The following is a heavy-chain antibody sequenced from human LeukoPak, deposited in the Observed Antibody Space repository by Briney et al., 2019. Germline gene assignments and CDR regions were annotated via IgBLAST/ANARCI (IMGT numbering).Heavy chain of an antibody. CDR1: GGSISSYY. V-gene: IGHV4-59*01. J-gene: IGHJ3*02. CDR3: ARDLISIAARRRGAFDI. D-gene: IGHD6-6*01. Sequence: PSETLSLTCTVSGGSISSYYWSWIRQPPGKGLEWIGYIYYSGSTNYNPSLKSRVTISVDTSKNQFSLKLSSVTAADTAVYYCARDLISIAARRRGAFDIWGQGTMVTVSS. CDR2: IYYSGST.